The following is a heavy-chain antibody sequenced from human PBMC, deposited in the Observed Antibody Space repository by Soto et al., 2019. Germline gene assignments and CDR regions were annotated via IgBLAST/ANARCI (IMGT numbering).Heavy chain of an antibody. CDR1: GGSISSSSYY. CDR3: ARQGPHGANWVRYFDS. D-gene: IGHD7-27*01. V-gene: IGHV4-39*01. Sequence: PSETXSLTCTVSGGSISSSSYYWGWIRQPPGKGLEWIGSIYYSGSTYYNPSLKSRVTISVDTSKNQFSLKLSSVTAADTAVYYCARQGPHGANWVRYFDSWGQGTLVTVSS. CDR2: IYYSGST. J-gene: IGHJ4*02.